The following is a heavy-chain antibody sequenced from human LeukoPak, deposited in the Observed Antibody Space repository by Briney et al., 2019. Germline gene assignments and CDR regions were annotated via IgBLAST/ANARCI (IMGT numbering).Heavy chain of an antibody. D-gene: IGHD4-17*01. CDR3: ARGYYGDTKNSFDY. Sequence: ASVKVSCKASGGTFSSYAISWVRQAPGQGLEWMGGIIPIFGTANYAQKFQGRVTITADESTSTAYMELSSLRSEDTAVYYCARGYYGDTKNSFDYWGQGTLVTVSS. CDR2: IIPIFGTA. CDR1: GGTFSSYA. J-gene: IGHJ4*02. V-gene: IGHV1-69*13.